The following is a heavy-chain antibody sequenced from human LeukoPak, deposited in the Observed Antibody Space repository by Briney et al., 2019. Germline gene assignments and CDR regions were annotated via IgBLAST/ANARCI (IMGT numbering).Heavy chain of an antibody. J-gene: IGHJ4*02. V-gene: IGHV3-9*01. CDR3: AKSDYDILTGYCFDY. Sequence: GRSLRLSCAASGFTFDDYAMHWVRQAPGKGLEWVSGISWNSGSIGYAGSVKGRFTISRDNAKNSLYLQMNSLRAEDTALYYCAKSDYDILTGYCFDYWGQGTLVIVPS. CDR1: GFTFDDYA. CDR2: ISWNSGSI. D-gene: IGHD3-9*01.